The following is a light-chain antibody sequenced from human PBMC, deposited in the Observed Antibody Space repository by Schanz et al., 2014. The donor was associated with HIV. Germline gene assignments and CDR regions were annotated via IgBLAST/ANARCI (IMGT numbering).Light chain of an antibody. CDR2: GAS. V-gene: IGKV3-15*01. CDR3: QQYGSSPRT. J-gene: IGKJ2*01. Sequence: EIVMTQSPATLSVSPGERATLSCRASQSVSSNLAWYQQKPGQAPRLLIYGASTRATGIPARFSGSGSGTDFTLTISRLEPEDFVVYYCQQYGSSPRTFGQGTKLEIK. CDR1: QSVSSN.